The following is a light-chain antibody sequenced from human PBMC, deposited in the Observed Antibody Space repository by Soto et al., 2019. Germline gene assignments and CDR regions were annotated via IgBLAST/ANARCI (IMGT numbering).Light chain of an antibody. CDR2: DVT. V-gene: IGLV2-11*01. CDR3: CSYAGSYSSFV. CDR1: SSDVGGYNR. Sequence: QSVLTQPRSVSGSPGQSVTISCTGTSSDVGGYNRVSWYQQHPGKAPKLMIYDVTKRPSGVPDRFSGSKSGNTASLTISGLQAEDEVDYYCCSYAGSYSSFVFGTGTKVTGL. J-gene: IGLJ1*01.